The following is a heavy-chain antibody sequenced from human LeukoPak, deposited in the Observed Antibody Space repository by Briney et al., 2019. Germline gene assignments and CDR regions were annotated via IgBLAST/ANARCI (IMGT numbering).Heavy chain of an antibody. Sequence: SETLSLTCTVSGGSISSNNYYWAWIRQPPGKGLEWIANIYYTGSTYYNPSLKNRVTISVDTSKNQFSLKVMSLTAADTAVYYCASLKVPGHFDYWGQGTLVTLSS. CDR2: IYYTGST. D-gene: IGHD2/OR15-2a*01. CDR3: ASLKVPGHFDY. V-gene: IGHV4-39*01. CDR1: GGSISSNNYY. J-gene: IGHJ4*02.